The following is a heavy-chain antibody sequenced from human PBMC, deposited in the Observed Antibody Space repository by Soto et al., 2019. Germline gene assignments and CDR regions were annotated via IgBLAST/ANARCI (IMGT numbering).Heavy chain of an antibody. CDR2: IDHSGST. CDR1: GGSFSGYY. CDR3: ARQSSTLRDWFDP. D-gene: IGHD2-2*01. J-gene: IGHJ5*02. V-gene: IGHV4-34*01. Sequence: NPSETLSLTCAVYGGSFSGYYWNWIRQPPGKGLEWIGEIDHSGSTNYNASLKSRVTISVDASKNQFSLKLSSVTAADTAVYYCARQSSTLRDWFDPWGQGTLVTVSS.